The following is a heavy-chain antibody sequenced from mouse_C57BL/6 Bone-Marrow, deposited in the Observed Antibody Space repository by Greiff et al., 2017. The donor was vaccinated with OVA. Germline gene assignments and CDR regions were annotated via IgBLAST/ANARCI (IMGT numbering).Heavy chain of an antibody. D-gene: IGHD2-2*01. V-gene: IGHV1-26*01. CDR3: ARWFPYYYAMDY. J-gene: IGHJ4*01. CDR2: INPNNGGT. CDR1: GYTFTDYY. Sequence: EVQLQQSGPELVKPGASVKISCKASGYTFTDYYMNWVKQSHGKSLEWIGDINPNNGGTSYNQKFKGKATLTVDKSSSTAYMELRSLTSEDSAVDYCARWFPYYYAMDYWGQGTSVTVSS.